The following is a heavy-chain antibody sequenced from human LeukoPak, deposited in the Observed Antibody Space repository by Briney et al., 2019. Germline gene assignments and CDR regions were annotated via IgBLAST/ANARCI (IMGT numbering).Heavy chain of an antibody. J-gene: IGHJ4*02. Sequence: GGSLRLSCAASGFTFSNYAMSWVRPAPGKGLEWVSAINDSGGSTYYADSVKGRFTISRDKSKNTLYLQMNSLRAEDTAVYYCAKPAIASRGWYYDYWGQGTLVTVSS. CDR1: GFTFSNYA. V-gene: IGHV3-23*01. D-gene: IGHD6-19*01. CDR3: AKPAIASRGWYYDY. CDR2: INDSGGST.